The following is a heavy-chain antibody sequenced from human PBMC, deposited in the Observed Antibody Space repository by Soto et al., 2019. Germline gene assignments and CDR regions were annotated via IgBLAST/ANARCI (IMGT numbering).Heavy chain of an antibody. CDR1: GYRFTSYL. V-gene: IGHV5-51*01. J-gene: IGHJ6*02. Sequence: XWSLNISWKCSGYRFTSYLIGLVLQMPGKGLEWMGIIYPGDSDTRYSPSFQGQVTISADKSISTAYLQWSSLKASDTAMYYCARQTIDFSSGYGYYYYGMDVWGQGTTVTVSS. CDR2: IYPGDSDT. CDR3: ARQTIDFSSGYGYYYYGMDV. D-gene: IGHD3-3*01.